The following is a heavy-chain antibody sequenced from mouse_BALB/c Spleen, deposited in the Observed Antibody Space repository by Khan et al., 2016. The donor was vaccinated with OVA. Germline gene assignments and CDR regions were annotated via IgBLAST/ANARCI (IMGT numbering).Heavy chain of an antibody. D-gene: IGHD1-1*01. Sequence: EVQLQESGPGLVKPSQSLSLTCTGTGYSITSDYAWNGIRQSPGNKLERRGNISYSGNTKYNPSIKSRISITRDKSKNQLFLQSNSVTSEVTATYSCARVYGGDFAYWGQGSTLTVSS. J-gene: IGHJ2*01. CDR3: ARVYGGDFAY. CDR1: GYSITSDYA. CDR2: ISYSGNT. V-gene: IGHV3-2*02.